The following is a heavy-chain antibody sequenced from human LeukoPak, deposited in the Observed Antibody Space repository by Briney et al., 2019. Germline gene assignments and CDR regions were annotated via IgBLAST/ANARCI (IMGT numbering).Heavy chain of an antibody. CDR2: IYPGDSDT. CDR1: GYSFTNYW. CDR3: ARRLSCTNGVCYNYWYFDL. Sequence: LGESLKISCKGSGYSFTNYWIGWVRQMPGKGLEWMGIIYPGDSDTRYSPSFQGQVTISADKSISTAYLQWSSLKASDTAMYYCARRLSCTNGVCYNYWYFDLWGRGTLVTVSS. D-gene: IGHD2-8*01. J-gene: IGHJ2*01. V-gene: IGHV5-51*01.